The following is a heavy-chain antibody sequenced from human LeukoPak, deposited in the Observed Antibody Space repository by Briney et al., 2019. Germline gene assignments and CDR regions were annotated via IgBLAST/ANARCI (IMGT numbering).Heavy chain of an antibody. Sequence: PSETLSLTCTVSGGSISSYYWSWIRQPPGKGLEWIGYIYYSGSTNYNPSLKSRVSMSVDTSENQFSLKLSSVTAADTAVYYCARVALSSSPYFDYWGRGTLVTVSS. V-gene: IGHV4-59*01. D-gene: IGHD2-15*01. CDR3: ARVALSSSPYFDY. CDR1: GGSISSYY. CDR2: IYYSGST. J-gene: IGHJ4*02.